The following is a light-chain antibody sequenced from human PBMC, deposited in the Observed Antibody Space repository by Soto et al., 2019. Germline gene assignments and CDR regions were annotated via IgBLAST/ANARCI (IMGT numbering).Light chain of an antibody. Sequence: IQLTQSPSSLSASVGDRVTITCRASQDSTKYLAWYQQKPGKAPNLLIYDASTLHSGVPSRFSGSGSGTDFTLTVSGLQPEDFATYYCQQNYSPPPITFGQGTRLEIK. CDR3: QQNYSPPPIT. V-gene: IGKV1-9*01. CDR1: QDSTKY. CDR2: DAS. J-gene: IGKJ5*01.